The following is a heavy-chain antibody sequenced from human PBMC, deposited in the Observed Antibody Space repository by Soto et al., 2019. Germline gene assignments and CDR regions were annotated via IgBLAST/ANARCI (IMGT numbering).Heavy chain of an antibody. D-gene: IGHD1-1*01. Sequence: QVQLQESGPGLVKPSQTLSLTCTVSGGSISSGGYYWSWIRQHPGKGLEWIGYIYYSGSTYYNPSPQSRVTISADTSKNQFSLKLSSVTAADTAVYYCARDKNWMGEKVNGFDPWGQGTLVTVSS. CDR1: GGSISSGGYY. CDR3: ARDKNWMGEKVNGFDP. CDR2: IYYSGST. J-gene: IGHJ5*02. V-gene: IGHV4-31*03.